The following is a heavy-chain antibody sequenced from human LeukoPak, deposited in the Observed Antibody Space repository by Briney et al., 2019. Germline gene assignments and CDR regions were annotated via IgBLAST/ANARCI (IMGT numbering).Heavy chain of an antibody. CDR3: AGPGIGMAGLGGDY. D-gene: IGHD6-19*01. CDR2: IHPNSGAT. V-gene: IGHV1-2*02. Sequence: ASVKVSCKASGYTFTVYYIHWVRQAPGQGLEWMGWIHPNSGATNYAQKFQGRVTMTRDTSISTAYMELTRLTSDDTAMYYCAGPGIGMAGLGGDYWGQGTLVTVSS. J-gene: IGHJ4*02. CDR1: GYTFTVYY.